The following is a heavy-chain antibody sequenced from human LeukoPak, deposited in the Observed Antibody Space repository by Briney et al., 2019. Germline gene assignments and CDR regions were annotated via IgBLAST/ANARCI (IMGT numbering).Heavy chain of an antibody. V-gene: IGHV3-43D*03. CDR3: AKAGGMATIRGYYYMDV. Sequence: GGSLRLSCAASGFTFDDYAMHWVRQAPGKGLEWVSLISWDGGSTYYADSVKGRFTISRDNSKNSLYLQMNSLRAEDTALYYCAKAGGMATIRGYYYMDVWGKGTRVTVSS. CDR2: ISWDGGST. CDR1: GFTFDDYA. D-gene: IGHD5-24*01. J-gene: IGHJ6*03.